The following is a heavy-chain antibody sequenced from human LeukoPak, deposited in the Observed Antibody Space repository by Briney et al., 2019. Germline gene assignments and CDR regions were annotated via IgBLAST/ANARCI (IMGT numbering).Heavy chain of an antibody. J-gene: IGHJ3*02. D-gene: IGHD3-3*01. CDR1: GFTFSSYS. V-gene: IGHV3-21*01. CDR3: ARDKGRFLEWLGDAFDI. CDR2: ISSSSSYI. Sequence: GGSLRLSCVASGFTFSSYSMNWVRQAPGKGLEWVSSISSSSSYIYYADSVKGRFTISRDNAKNSLYLQMNSLRAEDTAVYYCARDKGRFLEWLGDAFDIWGQGTMVTVSS.